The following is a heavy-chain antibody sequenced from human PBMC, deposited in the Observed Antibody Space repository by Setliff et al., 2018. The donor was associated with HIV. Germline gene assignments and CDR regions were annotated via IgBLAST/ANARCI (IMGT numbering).Heavy chain of an antibody. CDR1: GGSIWNYY. V-gene: IGHV4-39*01. CDR2: IYYSGST. D-gene: IGHD3-16*01. J-gene: IGHJ4*02. CDR3: AGQFWMLATLYFDS. Sequence: SETLSLTCTVSGGSIWNYYWSWIRQPPGKGLEWIGTIYYSGSTYYNPSLKSRVTISTDTSKNQFSLKVRSVTAADTAVYYCAGQFWMLATLYFDSLGPGTLVTVSS.